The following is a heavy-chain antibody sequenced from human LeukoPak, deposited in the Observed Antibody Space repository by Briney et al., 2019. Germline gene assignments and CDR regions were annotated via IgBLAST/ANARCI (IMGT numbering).Heavy chain of an antibody. CDR2: ISSSSSYI. CDR3: AKDPYGTRYFDY. CDR1: GFTFSSYS. D-gene: IGHD2-2*01. V-gene: IGHV3-21*04. Sequence: GGSLRLSCAASGFTFSSYSMNWVRQAPGKGLEWVSSISSSSSYIYYADSVKGRFTISRDNSKNTVYLQMNSLRAEDTAVYYCAKDPYGTRYFDYWGQGTLVTVSS. J-gene: IGHJ4*02.